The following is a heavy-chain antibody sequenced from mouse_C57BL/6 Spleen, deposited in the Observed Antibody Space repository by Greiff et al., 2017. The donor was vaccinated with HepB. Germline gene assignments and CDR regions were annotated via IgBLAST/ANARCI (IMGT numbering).Heavy chain of an antibody. Sequence: QVQLQQSGPGLVAPSQSLSITCTVSGFSLTSYGVHWVRQPPGKGLEWLVVIWSDGSTTYNSALKSRLSISKDNSKSQVFLKMNSLQTDDTAMYYCARHGYDGYYDYAMDYWGQGTSVTVSS. J-gene: IGHJ4*01. D-gene: IGHD2-3*01. CDR1: GFSLTSYG. CDR3: ARHGYDGYYDYAMDY. V-gene: IGHV2-6-1*01. CDR2: IWSDGST.